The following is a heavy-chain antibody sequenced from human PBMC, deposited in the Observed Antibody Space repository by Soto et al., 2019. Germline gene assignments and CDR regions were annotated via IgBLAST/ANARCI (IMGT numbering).Heavy chain of an antibody. J-gene: IGHJ4*02. D-gene: IGHD6-13*01. Sequence: GGSLRLSCAASGFTFSSYSMHWVRQAPGKGLEWVAFISYDGSNKYYADSVKGRFTISRDSYKNTLYLQMSSLRAEDTAVYYCARDGSRSSSWCPLFDYWGQGTLVTVSS. CDR3: ARDGSRSSSWCPLFDY. V-gene: IGHV3-30-3*01. CDR1: GFTFSSYS. CDR2: ISYDGSNK.